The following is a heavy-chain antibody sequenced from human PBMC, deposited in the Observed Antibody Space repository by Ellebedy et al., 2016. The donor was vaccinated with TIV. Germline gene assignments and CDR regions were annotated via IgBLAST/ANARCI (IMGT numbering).Heavy chain of an antibody. CDR3: AREDTVVAASWVDY. D-gene: IGHD2-15*01. CDR1: GFTFSSYW. Sequence: GESLKISXAASGFTFSSYWMSWVRQAPGKGLEWVANIKQDGSEKYYVDSVKGRFTISRDNAKNSLYLQMNSLRAEDTAVYYCAREDTVVAASWVDYWGQGTLVTVSS. V-gene: IGHV3-7*03. J-gene: IGHJ4*02. CDR2: IKQDGSEK.